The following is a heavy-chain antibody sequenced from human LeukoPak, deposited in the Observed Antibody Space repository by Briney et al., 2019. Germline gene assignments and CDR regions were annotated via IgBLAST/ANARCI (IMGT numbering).Heavy chain of an antibody. CDR2: INPNSGDT. CDR1: GYTFTGYY. D-gene: IGHD2-2*01. CDR3: ARDLILGSSTSHIFDY. V-gene: IGHV1-2*06. Sequence: KPGASVKVSCKASGYTFTGYYMHWVRQAPGQWLEWMERINPNSGDTNYGQKFQGRVTMTRDTSISTAYMELSRLRSDDTAVYYCARDLILGSSTSHIFDYWGQGTLVSVSS. J-gene: IGHJ4*02.